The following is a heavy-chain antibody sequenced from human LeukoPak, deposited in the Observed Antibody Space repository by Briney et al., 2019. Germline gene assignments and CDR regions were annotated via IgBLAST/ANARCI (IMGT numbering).Heavy chain of an antibody. J-gene: IGHJ3*02. CDR2: MNPNSGNT. CDR3: ARELTAADDAFDI. V-gene: IGHV1-8*01. Sequence: ASVKVSCKASGYTFTSYDINWVRQATGQGLEWMGWMNPNSGNTGYAQKFQGRVTMIRNTSISTAYMELSSLRSEDTAVYYCARELTAADDAFDIWGQGTMVTVSS. D-gene: IGHD6-13*01. CDR1: GYTFTSYD.